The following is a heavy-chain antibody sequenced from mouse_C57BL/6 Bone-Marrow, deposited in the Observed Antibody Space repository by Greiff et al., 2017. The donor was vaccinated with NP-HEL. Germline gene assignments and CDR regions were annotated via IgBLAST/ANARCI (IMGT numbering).Heavy chain of an antibody. J-gene: IGHJ3*01. CDR2: ISDGGSYT. CDR3: ARDLAWFAY. Sequence: EVQVVESGGGLVKPGGSLKLSCAASGFTFSSYAMSWVRQTPEKRLEWVATISDGGSYTYYPENVKGRFTISRDNAKNNLYLQMSHLKSEDTAMYYCARDLAWFAYWGQGTLVTVSA. V-gene: IGHV5-4*01. CDR1: GFTFSSYA.